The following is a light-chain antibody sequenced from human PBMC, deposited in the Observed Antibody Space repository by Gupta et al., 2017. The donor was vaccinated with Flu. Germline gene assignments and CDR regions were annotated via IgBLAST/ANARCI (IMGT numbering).Light chain of an antibody. J-gene: IGKJ2*01. CDR3: QQYNYYYT. CDR1: QSVNSN. V-gene: IGKV3-15*01. CDR2: GAS. Sequence: EIVMTQSPATLSVSPGPRATLSCRASQSVNSNLAWYQQKSGQAPRLLIYGASTRAAGIPARFSGSGSTTEFTLTISSLQSEDFAVYYCQQYNYYYTFGQGTKLEIK.